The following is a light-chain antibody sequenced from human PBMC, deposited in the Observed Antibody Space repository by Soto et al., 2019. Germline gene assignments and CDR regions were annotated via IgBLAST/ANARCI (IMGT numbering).Light chain of an antibody. CDR1: SSNIGSNT. CDR2: SNN. CDR3: AAWDDSLNGFYV. V-gene: IGLV1-44*01. J-gene: IGLJ1*01. Sequence: QSVLTQPPSASGTPGQRVTIPCSGSSSNIGSNTVNWYQQPPGTAPKLLIYSNNQRPSGVPDRFSGSKSGTSASLAISGLQSEDEADYYCAAWDDSLNGFYVFGTGTKVTVL.